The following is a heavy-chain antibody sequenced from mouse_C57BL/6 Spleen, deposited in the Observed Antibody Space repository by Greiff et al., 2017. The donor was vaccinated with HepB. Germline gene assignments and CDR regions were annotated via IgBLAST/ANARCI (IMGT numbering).Heavy chain of an antibody. J-gene: IGHJ4*01. D-gene: IGHD2-2*01. V-gene: IGHV1-55*01. CDR3: ALYGYGVYAMDY. CDR1: GYTFTSYW. Sequence: QVQLQQPGAELVKPGASVKMSCKASGYTFTSYWITWVKQRPGQGLEWIGDIYPGSGSTNYNEKFKSKATLTVDTASSTAYMQLSSLTSEDSAVYYCALYGYGVYAMDYWGQGTSVTVSS. CDR2: IYPGSGST.